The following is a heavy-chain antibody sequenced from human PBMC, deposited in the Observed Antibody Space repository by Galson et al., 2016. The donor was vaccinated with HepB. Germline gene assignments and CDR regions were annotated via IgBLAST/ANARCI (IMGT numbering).Heavy chain of an antibody. V-gene: IGHV4-34*01. CDR3: ARGPIVPRRRWFDT. D-gene: IGHD3-16*02. CDR1: GESLSGNY. J-gene: IGHJ5*02. CDR2: INHTGST. Sequence: ETLSLTCAVYGESLSGNYWSWIRQPPGKGLEWIGEINHTGSTKYSPSLNSRVTISVDTSKSQLSLKLSSVTAADTAAYYCARGPIVPRRRWFDTWGQGSLVTVSS.